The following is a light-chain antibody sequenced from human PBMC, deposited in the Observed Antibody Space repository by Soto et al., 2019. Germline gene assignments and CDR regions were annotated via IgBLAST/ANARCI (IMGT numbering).Light chain of an antibody. CDR3: QQSNSKAGT. CDR2: EAS. V-gene: IGKV1-5*01. J-gene: IGKJ1*01. CDR1: QGISRW. Sequence: DIQMTQSPSTLSASVGDRVTITCRASQGISRWLAWYQQKPGRAPKLLIYEASILESGVPSRFSGSGSGTEFTLTISSLQPSDFATYYCQQSNSKAGTFGQGTRVEIK.